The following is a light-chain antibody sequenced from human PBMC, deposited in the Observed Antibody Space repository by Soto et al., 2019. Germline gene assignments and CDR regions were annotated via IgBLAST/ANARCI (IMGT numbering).Light chain of an antibody. CDR3: QQYIKWPIT. CDR2: GAT. V-gene: IGKV3-20*01. Sequence: EIVLTQSPGTLSLSPGERATLSCRASQSVSSSYLAWYQQRRGQAPRLLIYGATSRATGIPDRFSGSGSGTEFTLTVSSLQSEDFAVYYCQQYIKWPITFGQGTRLEIK. J-gene: IGKJ5*01. CDR1: QSVSSSY.